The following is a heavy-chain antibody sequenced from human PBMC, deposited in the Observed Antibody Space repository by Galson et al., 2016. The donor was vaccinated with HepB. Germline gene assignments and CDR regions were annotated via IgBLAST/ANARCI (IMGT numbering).Heavy chain of an antibody. V-gene: IGHV3-23*01. CDR3: ARGDYRVTTSGTYFDH. Sequence: SLRLSCAASGYTFSSYAMSWVRQAPGKGLEWVSGIGGSGGSAYYADSVKGRFTISRDNAKSSLSLQMNSLRAEDTAVYYCARGDYRVTTSGTYFDHWGQGTLVTVSS. CDR2: IGGSGGSA. D-gene: IGHD1-1*01. CDR1: GYTFSSYA. J-gene: IGHJ4*02.